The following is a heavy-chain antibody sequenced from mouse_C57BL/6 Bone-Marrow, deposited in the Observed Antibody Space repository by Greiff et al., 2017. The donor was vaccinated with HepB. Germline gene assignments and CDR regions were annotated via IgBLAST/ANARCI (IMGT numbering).Heavy chain of an antibody. J-gene: IGHJ3*01. Sequence: QVQLKESGAELVRPGASVTLSCKASGYTFTDYEMHWVKQTPVHGLEWIGAIDPETGGTAYNQKFKGKAILTADKSSSTAYMELRSLTSEDSAVYYCTRLGLGQFAYWCQGTLVTVSA. D-gene: IGHD4-1*01. CDR2: IDPETGGT. CDR1: GYTFTDYE. V-gene: IGHV1-15*01. CDR3: TRLGLGQFAY.